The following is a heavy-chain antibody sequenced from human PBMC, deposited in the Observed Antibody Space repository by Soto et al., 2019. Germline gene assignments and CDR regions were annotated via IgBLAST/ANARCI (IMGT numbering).Heavy chain of an antibody. CDR1: GGSFTGDY. CDR2: VFGNGAGTP. J-gene: IGHJ4*02. CDR3: ARDLPPYGGRRSPPTGAFED. D-gene: IGHD2-15*01. Sequence: SETLSLTCSVSGGSFTGDYWSWIRQPARKGLQWIGRVFGNGAGTPIYNSLLKSRARMSADPSKRQFSLTLTSVTAADTAVYYCARDLPPYGGRRSPPTGAFEDWGQGIMVTVSS. V-gene: IGHV4-4*07.